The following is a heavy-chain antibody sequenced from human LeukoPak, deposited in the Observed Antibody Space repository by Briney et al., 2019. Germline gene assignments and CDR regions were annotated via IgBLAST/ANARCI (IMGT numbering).Heavy chain of an antibody. CDR2: ITSSSSYI. Sequence: GGSLRLSCAASGFTFSGYSMNWVRQAPGKGLEWVSSITSSSSYISYADSVKGRFTISRDNAKNSLYLQMNSLRAEDTAVYYCASHGSSWTFDYWGQGTLVTVSS. J-gene: IGHJ4*02. V-gene: IGHV3-21*01. D-gene: IGHD6-13*01. CDR1: GFTFSGYS. CDR3: ASHGSSWTFDY.